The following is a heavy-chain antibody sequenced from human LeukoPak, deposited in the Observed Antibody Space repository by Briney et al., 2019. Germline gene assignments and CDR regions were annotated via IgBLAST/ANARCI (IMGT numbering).Heavy chain of an antibody. J-gene: IGHJ6*02. CDR3: ARDRGYAMDV. V-gene: IGHV3-53*01. CDR1: GLSISDDY. D-gene: IGHD1-1*01. CDR2: IHSGGNI. Sequence: GGSLRLSCAASGLSISDDYMSWVRQAPGKGLEWVSIIHSGGNIYYADSVKGRFTISRDNSKNTLYLQMNSLRAEDTAVYYCARDRGYAMDVWGQGTTVTVSS.